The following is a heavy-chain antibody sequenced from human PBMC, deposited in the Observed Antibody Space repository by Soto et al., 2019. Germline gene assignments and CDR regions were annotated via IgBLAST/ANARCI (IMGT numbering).Heavy chain of an antibody. Sequence: PGGSLRLSCAASGFTFSDHYMDWVRQAPGKGLEWVGRTRNKANSYTTEYAASVKGRFTISRDDSKNSLYLQMNSLKTEDTAVYYCARVRAAAGYTYYYYYMDVWGKGTTVTVSS. CDR2: TRNKANSYTT. CDR3: ARVRAAAGYTYYYYYMDV. J-gene: IGHJ6*03. CDR1: GFTFSDHY. D-gene: IGHD6-13*01. V-gene: IGHV3-72*01.